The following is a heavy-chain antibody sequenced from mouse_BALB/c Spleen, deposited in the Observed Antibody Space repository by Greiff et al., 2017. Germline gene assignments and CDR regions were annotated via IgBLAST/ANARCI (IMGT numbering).Heavy chain of an antibody. Sequence: EVQLQESGGGLVQPGGSLKLSCAASGFTFSSYGMSWVRQTPDKRLELVATINSNGGSTYYPDSVKGRFTISRDNAKNTLYLQMSSLKSEDTAMYYCARDYYYGSSGFAYWGQGTLVTVSA. V-gene: IGHV5-6-3*01. J-gene: IGHJ3*01. D-gene: IGHD1-1*01. CDR1: GFTFSSYG. CDR2: INSNGGST. CDR3: ARDYYYGSSGFAY.